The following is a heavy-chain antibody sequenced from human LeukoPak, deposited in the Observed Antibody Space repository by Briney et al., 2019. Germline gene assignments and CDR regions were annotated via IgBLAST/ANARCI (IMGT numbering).Heavy chain of an antibody. CDR3: ARGLQRYDYAFDI. CDR1: GFTFSSYS. D-gene: IGHD5-12*01. CDR2: IYSGGST. J-gene: IGHJ3*02. Sequence: GGSLRLSCAASGFTFSSYSMNWVRQAPGKGLEWVSVIYSGGSTYYADSVKGRFTISRDNSKNTLYLQMNSLRAEDTAVYYCARGLQRYDYAFDIWGQGTMVTVSS. V-gene: IGHV3-66*02.